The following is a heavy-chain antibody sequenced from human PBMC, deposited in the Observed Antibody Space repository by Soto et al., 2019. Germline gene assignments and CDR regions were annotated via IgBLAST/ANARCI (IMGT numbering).Heavy chain of an antibody. Sequence: GGSLRLSCAASGFTFRSFTMNWVRQAPGKGLEWVSAISSNSAYIYYTDALRGRFTISRDNAKNSLHLQMNSLRAEDTAVYYCTRDASRDSSARGWFDPWGPGTLVTVSS. D-gene: IGHD6-13*01. CDR1: GFTFRSFT. CDR3: TRDASRDSSARGWFDP. CDR2: ISSNSAYI. J-gene: IGHJ5*02. V-gene: IGHV3-21*01.